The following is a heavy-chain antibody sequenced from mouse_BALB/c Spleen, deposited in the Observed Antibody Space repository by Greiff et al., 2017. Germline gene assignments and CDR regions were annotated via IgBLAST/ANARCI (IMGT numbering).Heavy chain of an antibody. CDR1: GYTFTSYV. CDR3: ARLHGYAYYFDY. Sequence: EVQRVESGPELVKTGASVKMSCKASGYTFTSYVMHWVKQKPGQGLEWIGYINPYNDGTKYNEKFKGKATLTSDKSSSTAYMELSSLTSEDSAVYYCARLHGYAYYFDYWGQGTTLTVSS. CDR2: INPYNDGT. J-gene: IGHJ2*01. V-gene: IGHV1-14*01. D-gene: IGHD2-14*01.